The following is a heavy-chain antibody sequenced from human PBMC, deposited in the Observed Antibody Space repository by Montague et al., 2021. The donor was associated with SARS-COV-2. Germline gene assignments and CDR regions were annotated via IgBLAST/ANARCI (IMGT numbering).Heavy chain of an antibody. CDR2: TYFMPKWSS. Sequence: CAISGDSVSSTSVARNWIRQSPSRGLEWLGRTYFMPKWSSEYALSVKSRLIISPDTSKNQFSLRLMSVTPDDTAVYYCARAYCSSTSCHPIDYWGQGTLVTVSS. V-gene: IGHV6-1*01. D-gene: IGHD2-2*01. CDR1: GDSVSSTSVA. CDR3: ARAYCSSTSCHPIDY. J-gene: IGHJ4*02.